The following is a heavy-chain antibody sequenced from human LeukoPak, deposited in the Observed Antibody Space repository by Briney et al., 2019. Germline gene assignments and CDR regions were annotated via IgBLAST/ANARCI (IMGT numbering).Heavy chain of an antibody. Sequence: SEALSLTCTVSGGSISGYYWSWTRQPPGKGLEWIGYVSNTGSTNYNPSLRSRVTISVDTSKNQVSLKLSSVTTADSAVYYCAKSRYGNTDTNYYMDVWGKGTTVTVSS. V-gene: IGHV4-59*01. CDR3: AKSRYGNTDTNYYMDV. CDR2: VSNTGST. D-gene: IGHD3-16*01. J-gene: IGHJ6*03. CDR1: GGSISGYY.